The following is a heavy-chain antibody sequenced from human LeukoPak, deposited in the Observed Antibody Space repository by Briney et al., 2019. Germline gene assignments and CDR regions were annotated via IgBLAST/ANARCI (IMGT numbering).Heavy chain of an antibody. J-gene: IGHJ4*02. Sequence: GGSLRLSCAASGFTFSSYAMTWVRQAPGKGLEWVSAISGSGGSTYYADSVKGRFTISRDNSKNTLYVQMNSLRAEDTAVYYCASAARQTNTDFVSWGRGTLVTVSS. CDR2: ISGSGGST. CDR1: GFTFSSYA. D-gene: IGHD6-6*01. CDR3: ASAARQTNTDFVS. V-gene: IGHV3-23*01.